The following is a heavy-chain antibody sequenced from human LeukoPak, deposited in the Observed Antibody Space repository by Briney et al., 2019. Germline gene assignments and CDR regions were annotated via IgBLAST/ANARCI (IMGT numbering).Heavy chain of an antibody. CDR2: ISGSGVYT. CDR3: ARDGPRSGYDLGHFDN. D-gene: IGHD5-12*01. V-gene: IGHV3-23*01. J-gene: IGHJ4*02. Sequence: GGSLRLSCAASGFTFDSYGMNWVRQAPGKGLEWVSGISGSGVYTYYADSVKGRFTISRDNSKNTLYLVMNSLRVDDTAVYYCARDGPRSGYDLGHFDNLGQGTLVTASS. CDR1: GFTFDSYG.